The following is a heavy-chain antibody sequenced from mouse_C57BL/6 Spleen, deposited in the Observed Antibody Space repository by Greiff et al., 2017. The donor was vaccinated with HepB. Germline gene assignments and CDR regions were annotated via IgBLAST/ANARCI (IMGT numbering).Heavy chain of an antibody. Sequence: VMLVESGAELVRPGASVKLSCKASGYTFTDYYINWVKQRPGQGLEWIARIYPGSGNTYYNEKFKGKATLTAEKSSSTAYMQLSSLTSEDSAVYFCARGWDVFDYWGQGTTLTVSS. CDR1: GYTFTDYY. V-gene: IGHV1-76*01. CDR2: IYPGSGNT. J-gene: IGHJ2*01. D-gene: IGHD4-1*01. CDR3: ARGWDVFDY.